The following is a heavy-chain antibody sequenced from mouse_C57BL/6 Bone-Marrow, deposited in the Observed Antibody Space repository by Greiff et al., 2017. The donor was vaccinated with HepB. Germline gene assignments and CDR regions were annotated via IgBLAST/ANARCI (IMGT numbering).Heavy chain of an antibody. CDR1: GYTFTSYG. Sequence: EVQLQQSGAELVRPGSSVKMSCKTSGYTFTSYGINWVKQRPGQGLEWIGYIYIGNGYTEYNEKFKGKATLTSDTSSSTAYMQLSSLTSEDSAIYFCARSEGYYYGRSLVYFDYWGQGTTLTVSS. J-gene: IGHJ2*01. CDR2: IYIGNGYT. D-gene: IGHD1-1*01. V-gene: IGHV1-58*01. CDR3: ARSEGYYYGRSLVYFDY.